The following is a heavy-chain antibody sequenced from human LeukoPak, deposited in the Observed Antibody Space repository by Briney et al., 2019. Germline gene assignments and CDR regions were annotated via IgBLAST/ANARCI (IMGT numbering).Heavy chain of an antibody. D-gene: IGHD2-2*01. CDR1: GYTFTSYG. CDR2: ISANNGNT. CDR3: ARGDYIVVVSAAQPSYYYMDV. J-gene: IGHJ6*03. Sequence: ASVKVSCKASGYTFTSYGISWVRQAPGQGLEWMGWISANNGNTNYAQKLQGRVTMTTDTSMSTAYMELRSLRSEDTAVYYCARGDYIVVVSAAQPSYYYMDVWGKGTTVTISS. V-gene: IGHV1-18*01.